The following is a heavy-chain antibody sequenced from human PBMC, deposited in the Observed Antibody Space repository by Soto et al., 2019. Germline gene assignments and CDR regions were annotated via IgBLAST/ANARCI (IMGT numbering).Heavy chain of an antibody. J-gene: IGHJ6*02. D-gene: IGHD3-3*02. CDR1: EFTFTSST. Sequence: SVKVSCKASEFTFTSSTVQWVRQARGQRLEWIGWIVVGSGNTNYAQKFQERVTITRDMSTSTAYMELSSLRSEDTAMYYCAAADEGWKLALDVWGQGXTVTVYS. CDR2: IVVGSGNT. V-gene: IGHV1-58*01. CDR3: AAADEGWKLALDV.